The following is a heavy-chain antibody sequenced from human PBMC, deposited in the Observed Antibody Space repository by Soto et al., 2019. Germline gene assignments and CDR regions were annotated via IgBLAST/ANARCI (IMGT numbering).Heavy chain of an antibody. V-gene: IGHV1-69*01. Sequence: VKVSCKASGGTFRSYAISWVRQAPGQGLEWMGGIIPIFGTANYAQKFQGRVTITADESTSAAYMELSSLRSEDTAVYYCARVEYSYGYVYAFDIWGQGTMV. J-gene: IGHJ3*02. CDR1: GGTFRSYA. CDR3: ARVEYSYGYVYAFDI. CDR2: IIPIFGTA. D-gene: IGHD5-18*01.